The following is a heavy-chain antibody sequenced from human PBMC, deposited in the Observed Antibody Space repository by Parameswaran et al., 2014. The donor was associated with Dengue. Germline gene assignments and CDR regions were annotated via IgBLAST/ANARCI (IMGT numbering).Heavy chain of an antibody. D-gene: IGHD1-26*01. CDR2: ISSSSSTI. CDR3: ARDRSGSFRGAYYFDY. V-gene: IGHV3-48*02. J-gene: IGHJ4*02. Sequence: KWIRQPPGKGLEWVSYISSSSSTIYYADSVKGRFTISRDNAKNSLYLQMNSLRDEDTAVYYCARDRSGSFRGAYYFDYWGQGTPVTVSS.